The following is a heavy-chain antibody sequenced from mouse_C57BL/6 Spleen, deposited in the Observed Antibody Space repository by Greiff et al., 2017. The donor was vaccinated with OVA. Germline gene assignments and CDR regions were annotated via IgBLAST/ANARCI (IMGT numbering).Heavy chain of an antibody. V-gene: IGHV1-72*01. J-gene: IGHJ4*01. CDR2: IDPNSGGT. CDR3: AGIYYGKDYAMDY. CDR1: GYTFTSYW. Sequence: QVQLKQPGAELVKPGASVKLSCKASGYTFTSYWMHWVKQRPGRGLEWIGRIDPNSGGTKYNEKFKSKATLTVDKPSSTAYMQLSSLTSEDSAVYYCAGIYYGKDYAMDYWGQGTSVTVSS. D-gene: IGHD2-1*01.